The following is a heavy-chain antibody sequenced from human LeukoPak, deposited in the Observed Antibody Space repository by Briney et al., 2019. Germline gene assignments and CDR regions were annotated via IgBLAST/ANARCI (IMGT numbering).Heavy chain of an antibody. CDR1: GGSIINDY. Sequence: SETLSLTCSVSGGSIINDYWNWIRQPPGKGLEWVGYIYYTGNMLYSPPLKSRVTISVDTSKNQFSLKLKSVTAADTAVYYCARGGDRSSWSIDYWGQGTLVTVSS. CDR3: ARGGDRSSWSIDY. CDR2: IYYTGNM. V-gene: IGHV4-59*12. D-gene: IGHD6-13*01. J-gene: IGHJ4*02.